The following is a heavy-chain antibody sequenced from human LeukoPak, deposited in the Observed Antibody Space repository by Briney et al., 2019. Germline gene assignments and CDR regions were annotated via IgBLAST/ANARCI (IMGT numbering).Heavy chain of an antibody. Sequence: PGRSLRLSCAASGFTFDDYAMHWVRQAPGKGVEGVSSINSDSSYISYTDSVKGRFTISRDNAKNSLFLQMNSLRAEDTAVYYCAREIVVVPVWGQGILVTVSS. J-gene: IGHJ4*02. CDR2: INSDSSYI. D-gene: IGHD2-2*01. V-gene: IGHV3-21*01. CDR1: GFTFDDYA. CDR3: AREIVVVPV.